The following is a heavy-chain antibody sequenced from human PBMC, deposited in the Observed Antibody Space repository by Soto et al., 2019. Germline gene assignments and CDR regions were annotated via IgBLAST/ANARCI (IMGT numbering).Heavy chain of an antibody. J-gene: IGHJ6*02. V-gene: IGHV3-53*01. D-gene: IGHD3-16*01. Sequence: GGSLRLSCVASGLTVSHNYMAWVRQAPEMGLEWVSILYTEGTTYYADSVEGRFTISRDSSKNTLFLQMDSLRAGDTAVYYCVRPRPSGENYGMDVWGQGTTVTVSS. CDR2: LYTEGTT. CDR1: GLTVSHNY. CDR3: VRPRPSGENYGMDV.